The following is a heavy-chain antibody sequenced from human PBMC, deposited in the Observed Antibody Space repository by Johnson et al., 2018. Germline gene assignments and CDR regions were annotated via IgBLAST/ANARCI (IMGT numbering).Heavy chain of an antibody. CDR2: INHSGST. Sequence: QVQLQQWGAGLLKPPETLSLTCAVYGGSFSAYYWSWIRQPPGKGLEWIGEINHSGSTNYNPSLKSRVTISVDTSKNQFSLNLSSVTAADTAVYYCARGGGSRWAHYFYYMDVWGKGTTVTVSS. CDR3: ARGGGSRWAHYFYYMDV. D-gene: IGHD6-13*01. J-gene: IGHJ6*03. V-gene: IGHV4-34*01. CDR1: GGSFSAYY.